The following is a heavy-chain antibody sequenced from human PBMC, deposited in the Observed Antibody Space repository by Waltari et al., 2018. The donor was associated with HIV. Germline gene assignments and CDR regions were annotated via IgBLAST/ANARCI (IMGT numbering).Heavy chain of an antibody. Sequence: HLQLQETGPGLVKPSETLAPACTVPGVSISTSNYSLGWIRQTPGKGLEWIGSIYYSGRTYYNPSLTRRVTISLDTPKNQFSLKLSSVTTADTALFYCARHALRVGAAYWNFDLWGRGTLVTVSS. V-gene: IGHV4-39*01. J-gene: IGHJ2*01. CDR1: GVSISTSNYS. D-gene: IGHD1-26*01. CDR2: IYYSGRT. CDR3: ARHALRVGAAYWNFDL.